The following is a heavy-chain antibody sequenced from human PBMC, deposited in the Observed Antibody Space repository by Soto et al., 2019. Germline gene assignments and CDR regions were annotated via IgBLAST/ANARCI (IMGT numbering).Heavy chain of an antibody. CDR2: VNPILSLS. D-gene: IGHD3-10*01. CDR3: ATSYGSGYRAFDY. Sequence: QVQLVQSGAEVKRPGSSVKVSCKASGDTFNFYSINWVRQAPGLGLEWLGRVNPILSLSNYAQRFQGRVTMTADKYTSTAYMILNSLKSDDTAIYYCATSYGSGYRAFDYWGQGALVTVSS. CDR1: GDTFNFYS. J-gene: IGHJ4*02. V-gene: IGHV1-69*02.